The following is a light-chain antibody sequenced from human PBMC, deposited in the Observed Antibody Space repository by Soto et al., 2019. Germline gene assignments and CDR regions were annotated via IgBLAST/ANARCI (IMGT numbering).Light chain of an antibody. J-gene: IGKJ1*01. Sequence: DIQMTQSPSSLSASIGDRVTITCRACQGISNYLAWYQQKPGKAPKLLIYAASSLQSGAPSRFSASGSGTDFTLTISSLQPEDGATYYCQKYNRATRTVGKGTEVEIE. V-gene: IGKV1-27*01. CDR3: QKYNRATRT. CDR2: AAS. CDR1: QGISNY.